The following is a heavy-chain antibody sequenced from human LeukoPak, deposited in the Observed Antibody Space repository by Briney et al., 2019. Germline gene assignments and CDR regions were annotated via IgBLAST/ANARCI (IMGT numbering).Heavy chain of an antibody. J-gene: IGHJ5*02. CDR2: INHRGST. Sequence: PSETLSLTCAVYGXSFSGYYWSWIRQPPGKGPEWVGEINHRGSTNYNPSLKSRVTISVDTSKNQFSLKLTSVTAADTAVYYCALRRLTSSQIIEDNWFGPWGQGTLVTVSS. D-gene: IGHD2/OR15-2a*01. V-gene: IGHV4-34*01. CDR1: GXSFSGYY. CDR3: ALRRLTSSQIIEDNWFGP.